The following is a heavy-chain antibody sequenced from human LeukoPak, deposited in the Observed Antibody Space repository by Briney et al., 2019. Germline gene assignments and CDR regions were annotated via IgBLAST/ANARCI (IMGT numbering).Heavy chain of an antibody. J-gene: IGHJ6*03. CDR3: AKTYYGSGSYYEDYYYYMDV. Sequence: TGGSLRLSCAASGFTFSSYGMHWVRQAPGKGLEWVAFIRYDGSNKYYADSVKGRFTISRDNSKNTLYLQMNSLRAEDTAVYYCAKTYYGSGSYYEDYYYYMDVWGKGTTVTISS. CDR1: GFTFSSYG. D-gene: IGHD3-10*01. V-gene: IGHV3-30*02. CDR2: IRYDGSNK.